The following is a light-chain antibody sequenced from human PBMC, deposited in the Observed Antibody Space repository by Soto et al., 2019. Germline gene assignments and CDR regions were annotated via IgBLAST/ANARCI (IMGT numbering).Light chain of an antibody. J-gene: IGLJ3*02. CDR1: FNDIGGYNY. CDR2: EVY. Sequence: QSVLTQPPSASGSPGQSVTISCTGTFNDIGGYNYVSWYQQRPGKAPKLIIYEVYKRPSGVPDRFSGSKSGTTASLTVSGLQADDEADYYCSSYVGSNNLVFGGGTKLTVL. V-gene: IGLV2-8*01. CDR3: SSYVGSNNLV.